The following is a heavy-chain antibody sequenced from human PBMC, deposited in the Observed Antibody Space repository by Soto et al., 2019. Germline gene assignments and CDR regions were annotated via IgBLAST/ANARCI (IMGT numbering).Heavy chain of an antibody. D-gene: IGHD2-21*02. CDR1: GGSISSYY. J-gene: IGHJ4*02. Sequence: SETLSLTCTVSGGSISSYYWSWIRQPPGKGLEWIGYIYYSGSTNYNPSLKSRVTISVDTSKNQFSLKLSSVTAADTAVYYCARGAYCGGDCYYSAYWGQGTLVTGSS. CDR3: ARGAYCGGDCYYSAY. CDR2: IYYSGST. V-gene: IGHV4-59*01.